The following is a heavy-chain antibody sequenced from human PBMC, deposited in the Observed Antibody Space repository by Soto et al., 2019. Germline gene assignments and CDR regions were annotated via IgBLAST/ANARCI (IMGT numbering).Heavy chain of an antibody. CDR3: ARDLYSSGWYYFDY. Sequence: QLQLQESGSGLVKPSQTLSLTCAVSGGSISSGGYSWSWIRQPPGKGLEWIGYIYHSGSTYYNPSLKSRVTISVDRSKNQFSLKLSSVTAADTAVYYCARDLYSSGWYYFDYWGQGTLVTVSS. CDR1: GGSISSGGYS. V-gene: IGHV4-30-2*01. D-gene: IGHD6-19*01. J-gene: IGHJ4*02. CDR2: IYHSGST.